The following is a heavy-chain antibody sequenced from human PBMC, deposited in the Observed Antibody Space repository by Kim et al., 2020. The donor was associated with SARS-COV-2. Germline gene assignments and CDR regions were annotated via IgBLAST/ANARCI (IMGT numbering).Heavy chain of an antibody. CDR3: ARGWFGQVGVY. CDR1: GFTFNTYT. D-gene: IGHD3-10*01. J-gene: IGHJ4*02. Sequence: GGSLRLSCAASGFTFNTYTMDWVRQAPGKVLEWVSSITISSTHIYFADSVKGRFTISRDNARNSVYLQMDSLRVDDTALYYCARGWFGQVGVYWGQGTRVTFSS. CDR2: ITISSTHI. V-gene: IGHV3-21*01.